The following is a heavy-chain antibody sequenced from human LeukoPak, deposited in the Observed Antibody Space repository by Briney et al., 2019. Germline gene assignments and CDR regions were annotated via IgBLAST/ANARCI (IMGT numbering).Heavy chain of an antibody. J-gene: IGHJ4*02. Sequence: PGGSLRLSCAASGFAATNSYLRWVRQAPGKGLECVSLIYGVGSTHYADSVKGRFIVSRDNSKNTLYLQMNSLRAEDTAVYYCAREDGYFVDWGQGTLVTVSS. CDR2: IYGVGST. CDR3: AREDGYFVD. D-gene: IGHD2-21*02. V-gene: IGHV3-53*01. CDR1: GFAATNSY.